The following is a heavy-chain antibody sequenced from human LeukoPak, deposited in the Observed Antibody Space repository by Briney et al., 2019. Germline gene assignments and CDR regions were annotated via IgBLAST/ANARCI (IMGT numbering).Heavy chain of an antibody. J-gene: IGHJ4*02. CDR1: GYTFTSYD. Sequence: GASVKVSCKASGYTFTSYDINWVRQATGQGLEWMGWMNPNSGNTGYAQKFQGRLTMTRNTSISTAYMELSSLRSEDMAVYYCARRIIHDDGGYVLGYWGQGTLVTVSS. D-gene: IGHD4-23*01. CDR2: MNPNSGNT. V-gene: IGHV1-8*01. CDR3: ARRIIHDDGGYVLGY.